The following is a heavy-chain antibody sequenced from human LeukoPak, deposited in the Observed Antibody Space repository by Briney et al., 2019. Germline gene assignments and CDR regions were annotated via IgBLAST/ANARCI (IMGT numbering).Heavy chain of an antibody. D-gene: IGHD4-17*01. CDR3: AREGTTVTTHRYDY. CDR2: IKQDGSEK. CDR1: GFTFGDYA. Sequence: GGSLRLSCTASGFTFGDYAMSWVRQAPGKGLEWVANIKQDGSEKYYVDSVKGRFTISRDNAKNSLYLQMNSLRAEDTAVYYCAREGTTVTTHRYDYWGQGTLVTVSS. V-gene: IGHV3-7*01. J-gene: IGHJ4*02.